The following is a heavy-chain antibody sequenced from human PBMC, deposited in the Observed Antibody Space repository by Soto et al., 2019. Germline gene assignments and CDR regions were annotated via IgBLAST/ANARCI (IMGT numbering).Heavy chain of an antibody. V-gene: IGHV5-51*01. D-gene: IGHD3-16*02. CDR3: ARHHYDYIWGSYRYPGAFDY. J-gene: IGHJ4*02. CDR1: GYSFTSYW. Sequence: EVQLVQSGAEVKKPGESLKISCKGSGYSFTSYWIGWVRQMPGKGLEWMGIIYPGDSDTRYSPSFQGQVTISADKSISTAYLQWSSLNASDTAMYYCARHHYDYIWGSYRYPGAFDYWGQGTLVTVSS. CDR2: IYPGDSDT.